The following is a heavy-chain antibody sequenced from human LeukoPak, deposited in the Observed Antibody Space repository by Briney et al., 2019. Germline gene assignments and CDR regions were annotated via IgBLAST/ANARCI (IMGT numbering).Heavy chain of an antibody. CDR2: IIPIFGTP. Sequence: SLKVSRKTSGNTFSNYAINWVRQAPGQGLEWMGAIIPIFGTPKNAQKFEGRVTITTDVSTSTAYMELSSLRPEDTAVYYCAKFDRVTAIPKWDQGTLITVSS. J-gene: IGHJ4*02. CDR1: GNTFSNYA. V-gene: IGHV1-69*05. CDR3: AKFDRVTAIPK. D-gene: IGHD2-21*02.